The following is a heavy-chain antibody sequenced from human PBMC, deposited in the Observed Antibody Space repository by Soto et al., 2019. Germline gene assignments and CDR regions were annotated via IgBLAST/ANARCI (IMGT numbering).Heavy chain of an antibody. V-gene: IGHV3-48*01. J-gene: IGHJ5*02. CDR1: GFSFSHYS. CDR2: ISSESGTI. CDR3: ARDREYKCFDL. Sequence: PGGSLRLSCAASGFSFSHYSMIWVRQAPGKGLEWLSYISSESGTIYYAESVKGRFTVSRDNAKSSLYLQLDSLRVEDTAVYYCARDREYKCFDLWGPGTLVTVSS.